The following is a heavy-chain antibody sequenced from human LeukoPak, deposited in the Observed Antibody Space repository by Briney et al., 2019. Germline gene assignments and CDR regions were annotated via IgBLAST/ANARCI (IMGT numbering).Heavy chain of an antibody. D-gene: IGHD3-22*01. Sequence: ASVKVSCKASGDTLKNYNIHWVRQAPGQGLEWMGVINPSGGSTTYAQKFKGRATMTGDPSTSTLYMELSSLRSEDTAVYFCTRVGETEGAYYDTSAYHYWGQGTLVTVSS. V-gene: IGHV1-46*02. CDR2: INPSGGST. CDR1: GDTLKNYN. CDR3: TRVGETEGAYYDTSAYHY. J-gene: IGHJ4*02.